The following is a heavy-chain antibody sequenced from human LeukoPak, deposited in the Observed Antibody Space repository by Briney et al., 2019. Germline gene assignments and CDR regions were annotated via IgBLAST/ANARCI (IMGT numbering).Heavy chain of an antibody. V-gene: IGHV4-4*07. Sequence: SETLSLTCAVYGGSFSGYYWSWIRQPARKGLEWIGRIYTSGSTNYNPSLKSRVTISVDTSKNQFSLKLSSVTAADTAVYYCARDSGSYPTYYYYMDVWGKGTTVTISS. CDR1: GGSFSGYY. CDR2: IYTSGST. CDR3: ARDSGSYPTYYYYMDV. J-gene: IGHJ6*03. D-gene: IGHD1-26*01.